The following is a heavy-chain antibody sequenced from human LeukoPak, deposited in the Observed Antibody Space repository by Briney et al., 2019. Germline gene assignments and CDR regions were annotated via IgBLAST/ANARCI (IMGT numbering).Heavy chain of an antibody. CDR1: GGSISSYY. CDR2: IYYSGST. D-gene: IGHD6-19*01. Sequence: SETLSLTCTVSGGSISSYYWSWIRQPPGKGLEWIGYIYYSGSTNYNPSLKSRVTISVDTSKNQFSLKLSSVTAADTAVYYCAKTCSSGLYYGMDVWGQGTTVTVSS. V-gene: IGHV4-59*01. J-gene: IGHJ6*02. CDR3: AKTCSSGLYYGMDV.